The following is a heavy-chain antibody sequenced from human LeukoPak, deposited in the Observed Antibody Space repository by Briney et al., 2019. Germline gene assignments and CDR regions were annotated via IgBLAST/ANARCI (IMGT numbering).Heavy chain of an antibody. Sequence: GRSLRLSCAASGFTFSSYGMHWVRQAPGKGLEWVAVISYDGSNKYYADSVKGRFTTSRDNSKNTLYLQMNSLRAEDTAVYYCARNEYSSTYYYYYGMDVWGQGTTVTVSS. CDR2: ISYDGSNK. V-gene: IGHV3-30*03. D-gene: IGHD6-6*01. J-gene: IGHJ6*02. CDR1: GFTFSSYG. CDR3: ARNEYSSTYYYYYGMDV.